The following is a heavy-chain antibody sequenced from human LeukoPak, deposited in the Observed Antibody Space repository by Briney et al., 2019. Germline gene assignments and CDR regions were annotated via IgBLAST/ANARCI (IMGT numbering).Heavy chain of an antibody. CDR3: TIKGTKGRRGYYFDY. CDR1: GFTFGDYA. D-gene: IGHD1-26*01. Sequence: PGRSLRLSCTASGFTFGDYAMSWVRQAPGKGLEWVGFIGSKAYGGTTEYAASVKGRFTISRDDSKSIAYLQMNSLKTEDTAVYYCTIKGTKGRRGYYFDYWGQGTLVTVSS. J-gene: IGHJ4*02. V-gene: IGHV3-49*04. CDR2: IGSKAYGGTT.